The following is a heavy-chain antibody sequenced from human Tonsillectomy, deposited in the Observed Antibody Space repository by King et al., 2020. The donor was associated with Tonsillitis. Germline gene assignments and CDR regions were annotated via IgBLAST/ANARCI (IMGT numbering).Heavy chain of an antibody. V-gene: IGHV3-23*04. CDR3: AKGSGSYSPSPDNYFDY. Sequence: VQLVESGGGLVQPGGSLRLSCAASGFTFSSYAMSWVRQAPGKGLEWVSAISGSGGSTYYADSVKGRFTISRDNSKNTLYLQMNSLRAEDTAVYYCAKGSGSYSPSPDNYFDYWGQGTLVTVSS. CDR1: GFTFSSYA. D-gene: IGHD1-26*01. J-gene: IGHJ4*02. CDR2: ISGSGGST.